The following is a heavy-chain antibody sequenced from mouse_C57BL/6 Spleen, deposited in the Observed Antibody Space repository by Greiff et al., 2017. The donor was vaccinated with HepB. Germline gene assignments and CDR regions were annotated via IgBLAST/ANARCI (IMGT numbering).Heavy chain of an antibody. Sequence: VQLQQSGAELARPGASVKMSCKASGYTFTSYTMHWVKQRPGQGLEWIGYINPSSGYTKYNQKFKDKATLTADKSSSTAYMQTSSLTSEESAVYYCASSRGDWYYFDYWGQGTTLTVAS. CDR3: ASSRGDWYYFDY. CDR2: INPSSGYT. V-gene: IGHV1-4*01. CDR1: GYTFTSYT. J-gene: IGHJ2*01.